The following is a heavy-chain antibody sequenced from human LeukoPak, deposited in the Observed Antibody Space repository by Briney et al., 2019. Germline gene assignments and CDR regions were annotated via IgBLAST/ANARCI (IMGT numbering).Heavy chain of an antibody. CDR1: GGTFSSYA. CDR3: ARKGDYYDSSGYYDDY. J-gene: IGHJ4*02. CDR2: IIPILGIA. Sequence: SVKVSCKTSGGTFSSYAISWVRQAPGQGLEWMGRIIPILGIANYAQKFQGRVTITADKSTSTAYMELSSLRSEDTAVYYCARKGDYYDSSGYYDDYWGQGTLVTVSS. V-gene: IGHV1-69*04. D-gene: IGHD3-22*01.